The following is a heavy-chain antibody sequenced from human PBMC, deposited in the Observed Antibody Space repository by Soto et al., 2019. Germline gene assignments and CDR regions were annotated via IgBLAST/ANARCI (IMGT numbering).Heavy chain of an antibody. CDR1: GYIFTSYW. Sequence: EVQLVQSGAEVKKPGDSLRISCKGSGYIFTSYWNSWVRQMPGKGLEWTGRIAPSDSYTNYSPSFQGHVTSSADESISTAYLRWSSLKASDTAMYYCARSQIDCGGGSCYSSGDYWVQASLVTVSS. V-gene: IGHV5-10-1*03. CDR3: ARSQIDCGGGSCYSSGDY. D-gene: IGHD2-15*01. CDR2: IAPSDSYT. J-gene: IGHJ4*02.